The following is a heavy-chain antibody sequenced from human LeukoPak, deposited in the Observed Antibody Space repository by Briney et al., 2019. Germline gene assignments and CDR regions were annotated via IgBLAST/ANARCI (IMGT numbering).Heavy chain of an antibody. Sequence: ASVRVSCKASGYTFTDYYMHWVRQAPGQGFEWMGWINPNDGDTNYAQKFQGRVTMTRDTSVSTAHMEVSRLRSDDTAVYYCARANFLYCSSSTCLFDYWGQGTLVTVSS. V-gene: IGHV1-2*02. D-gene: IGHD2-2*01. CDR2: INPNDGDT. CDR1: GYTFTDYY. J-gene: IGHJ4*02. CDR3: ARANFLYCSSSTCLFDY.